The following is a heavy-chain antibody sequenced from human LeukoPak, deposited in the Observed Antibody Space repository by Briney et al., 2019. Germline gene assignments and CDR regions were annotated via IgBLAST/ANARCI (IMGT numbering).Heavy chain of an antibody. J-gene: IGHJ5*02. D-gene: IGHD2-2*02. CDR2: IYYSGST. CDR1: GGSISSYY. V-gene: IGHV4-59*01. CDR3: ARVNYVVVPAAIPWFDP. Sequence: SETLSLTCTVSGGSISSYYWSWIRQPPGKGLEWIGYIYYSGSTNYNPSLKSRVTISVDTSKNKFSLKLSSVTAADTAVYYCARVNYVVVPAAIPWFDPWGQGTLVTVSS.